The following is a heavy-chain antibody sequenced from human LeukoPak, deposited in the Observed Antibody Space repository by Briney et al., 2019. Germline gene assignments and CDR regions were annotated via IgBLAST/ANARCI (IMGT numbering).Heavy chain of an antibody. Sequence: GASVKVSCKASGYTFTGYYMHWVRQAPGQGLEWMGWINPNSGGTNYAQKFQGRVTTTRDTSISTAYMELSRLRSDDTAVYYCARGSTVTTLYPFDYWGQGTLVTVSS. J-gene: IGHJ4*02. CDR2: INPNSGGT. CDR3: ARGSTVTTLYPFDY. V-gene: IGHV1-2*02. D-gene: IGHD4-17*01. CDR1: GYTFTGYY.